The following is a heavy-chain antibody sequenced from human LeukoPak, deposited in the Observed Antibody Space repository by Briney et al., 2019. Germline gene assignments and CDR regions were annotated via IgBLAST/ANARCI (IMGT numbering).Heavy chain of an antibody. CDR1: GFTFSSYE. V-gene: IGHV3-48*03. Sequence: GGSLSLSCAASGFTFSSYEMNWVRQAPGRGLEWVSKISSSGSAIYYADSVKGRFTISRDNAKSTLYLQMNSLRAEDTAVYYCARGGSLGYWGQGTLVTVSS. J-gene: IGHJ4*02. D-gene: IGHD6-19*01. CDR3: ARGGSLGY. CDR2: ISSSGSAI.